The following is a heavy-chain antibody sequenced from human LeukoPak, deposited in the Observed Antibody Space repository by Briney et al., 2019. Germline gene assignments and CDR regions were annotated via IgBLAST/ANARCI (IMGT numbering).Heavy chain of an antibody. V-gene: IGHV3-53*01. J-gene: IGHJ4*02. CDR2: IYSGGST. CDR1: GFTVSSNY. Sequence: LGGSLRLCCAASGFTVSSNYMSCVRQPPGKGLEWVSVIYSGGSTYYADSVKGRFTISRDNSKNTLYLRMNSLRAEDTAVYYCARGNSGWYSFDYWGQGTLVTVSS. CDR3: ARGNSGWYSFDY. D-gene: IGHD6-19*01.